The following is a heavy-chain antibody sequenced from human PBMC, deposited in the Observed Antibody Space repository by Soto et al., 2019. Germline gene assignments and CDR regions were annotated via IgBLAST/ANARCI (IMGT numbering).Heavy chain of an antibody. CDR3: ARDHLPVAFDI. V-gene: IGHV3-53*01. J-gene: IGHJ3*02. Sequence: PGGSLRLSCASSVFTVISNYMSWVRQAPGKGLEWVSVIYSGGSTYYADSVKGRFTISRDNSKNTLYLQMNSLRAEDTAVYYCARDHLPVAFDIWGQGTMVTVSS. CDR1: VFTVISNY. CDR2: IYSGGST.